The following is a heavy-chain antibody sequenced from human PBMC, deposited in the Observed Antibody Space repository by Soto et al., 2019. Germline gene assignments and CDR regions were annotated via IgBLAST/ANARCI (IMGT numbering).Heavy chain of an antibody. D-gene: IGHD4-17*01. CDR2: SYYSGST. CDR3: AREEATVFDYFDY. CDR1: GGSIRSYY. V-gene: IGHV4-59*01. Sequence: QVQLQESGPGLVKPSETLSLTCTVSGGSIRSYYWSWIRQPPGKGLEWIGYSYYSGSTNFNPSLKRRVNISVDTSKNQFSLKLSSVTAADTAVYYCAREEATVFDYFDYWGQGTLVTVSS. J-gene: IGHJ4*02.